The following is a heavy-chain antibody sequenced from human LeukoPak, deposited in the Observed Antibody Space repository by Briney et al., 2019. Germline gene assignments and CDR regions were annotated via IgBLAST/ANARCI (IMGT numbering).Heavy chain of an antibody. Sequence: ASVKVSCKASGYTFTSYGISWVRQAPGQWLEWMGWISAYNGNTNYAQKLQGRVTMTTDTSTSTAYMELRSLRSDDTAVYYCARGDYGDSIGYFDLWGRGTLVTVSS. V-gene: IGHV1-18*01. CDR3: ARGDYGDSIGYFDL. CDR1: GYTFTSYG. CDR2: ISAYNGNT. D-gene: IGHD4-17*01. J-gene: IGHJ2*01.